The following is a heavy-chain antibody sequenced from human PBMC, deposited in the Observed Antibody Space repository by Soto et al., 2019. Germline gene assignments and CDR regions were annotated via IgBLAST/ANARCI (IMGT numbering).Heavy chain of an antibody. CDR3: ARAGSYGSGSYYKIYYYYMDV. CDR2: IGTAGDT. D-gene: IGHD3-10*01. V-gene: IGHV3-13*01. J-gene: IGHJ6*03. CDR1: GFTFSSYD. Sequence: GGSLRLSCAASGFTFSSYDMHWVRQATGKGLEWVSAIGTAGDTYYPGSVKGRFTISRENAKNSLYLQMNSLRAGDTAVYYCARAGSYGSGSYYKIYYYYMDVWGKGTTVTVSS.